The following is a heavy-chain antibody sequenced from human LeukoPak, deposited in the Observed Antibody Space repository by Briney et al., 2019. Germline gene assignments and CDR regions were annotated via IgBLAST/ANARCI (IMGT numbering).Heavy chain of an antibody. J-gene: IGHJ4*02. V-gene: IGHV3-9*03. CDR3: AKGSRSTVVTDFDY. Sequence: PGRSLRLSCAASGFTFDDYAMHWVRQAPGKGLEWVSGISWNSGSIGYADSVKGRFTISRDNAKNSLYLQMNSLRAEDMALYYCAKGSRSTVVTDFDYWGQGTLVTVSS. CDR2: ISWNSGSI. D-gene: IGHD4-23*01. CDR1: GFTFDDYA.